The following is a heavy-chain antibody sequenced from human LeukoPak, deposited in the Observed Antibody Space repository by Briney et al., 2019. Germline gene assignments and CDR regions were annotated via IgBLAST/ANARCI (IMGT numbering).Heavy chain of an antibody. CDR3: ARDNPIEKGYYYYGMDV. V-gene: IGHV4-34*01. CDR1: GGSFSGYY. CDR2: INHSGST. J-gene: IGHJ6*02. D-gene: IGHD5-24*01. Sequence: SETLSLTCAVYGGSFSGYYWSWIRQPPGKGLEWIGEINHSGSTNYNPSLKSRVTISVDTSKNQFSLKLSSVIAADTAVYYCARDNPIEKGYYYYGMDVWGQGTTVTVSS.